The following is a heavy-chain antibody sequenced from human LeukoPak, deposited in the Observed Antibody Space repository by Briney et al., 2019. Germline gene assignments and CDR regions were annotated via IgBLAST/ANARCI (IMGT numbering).Heavy chain of an antibody. CDR2: INPNSGGT. CDR3: ARGRGYCSSTSCYSRSMDV. CDR1: GYTFTGYY. J-gene: IGHJ6*03. D-gene: IGHD2-2*01. Sequence: GAPVKVSCKASGYTFTGYYMHWVRQAPGQGLEWMGWINPNSGGTNYAQKFQGRVTMTRDTSISTAYMELSRLRSDDTAVYYCARGRGYCSSTSCYSRSMDVWGKGTTVTVSS. V-gene: IGHV1-2*02.